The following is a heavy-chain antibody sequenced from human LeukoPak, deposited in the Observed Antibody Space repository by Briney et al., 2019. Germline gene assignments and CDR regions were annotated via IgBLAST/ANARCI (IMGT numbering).Heavy chain of an antibody. CDR2: IIPIFGTA. Sequence: SVKVSCKASGGTFSSYAISWVRQAPGQGLERMGRIIPIFGTANYAQKFQGRVTITADKSTSTAYMELSSLRSEDTAVYYCARDQDIVVVPAAGSDPWGQGTLATVSS. CDR3: ARDQDIVVVPAAGSDP. D-gene: IGHD2-2*01. V-gene: IGHV1-69*06. J-gene: IGHJ5*02. CDR1: GGTFSSYA.